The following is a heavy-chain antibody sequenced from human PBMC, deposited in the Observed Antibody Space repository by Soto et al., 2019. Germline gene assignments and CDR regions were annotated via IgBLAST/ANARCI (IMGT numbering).Heavy chain of an antibody. J-gene: IGHJ4*02. CDR2: IIPIFGTT. Sequence: QVQLVQSGAEVKEPGSAVKVSCKAPADSFSSYGISWVRQAPGQGLEWMGGIIPIFGTTNYAEKFQGRVKITAEESTNTAYMELSGLRSEDTALYYCARVFPDGWVEPGVVRGYLDTWGRGTLVTVSS. CDR3: ARVFPDGWVEPGVVRGYLDT. D-gene: IGHD3-3*01. V-gene: IGHV1-69*01. CDR1: ADSFSSYG.